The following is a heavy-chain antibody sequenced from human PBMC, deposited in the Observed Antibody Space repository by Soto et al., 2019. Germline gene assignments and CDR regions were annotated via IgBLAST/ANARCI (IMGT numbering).Heavy chain of an antibody. CDR3: ARGRGRYSSGWYWLDP. Sequence: TSETLSLTCGVSGGTIRSPDWWTWVRQPPGKGLEWIGEIFQSGSTNYTPSLESRVTISVDKSKNQFSLTLTSVTAADTAVYFCARGRGRYSSGWYWLDPWGQGILVTVSS. J-gene: IGHJ5*02. CDR1: GGTIRSPDW. V-gene: IGHV4-4*02. D-gene: IGHD6-19*01. CDR2: IFQSGST.